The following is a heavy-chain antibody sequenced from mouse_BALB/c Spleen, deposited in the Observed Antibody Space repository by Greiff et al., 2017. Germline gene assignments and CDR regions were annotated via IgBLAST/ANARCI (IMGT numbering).Heavy chain of an antibody. V-gene: IGHV1-18*01. Sequence: EVQGVESGPELVKPGASMKISCKASGYSFTGYTMNWVKQSHGKNLEWIGLINPYNGGTSYNQKFKGKATLTVDKSSSTAYMELLSLTSEDSAVYYCARRGYGNSTWFAYWGQGTLVTVSA. CDR3: ARRGYGNSTWFAY. D-gene: IGHD2-1*01. CDR2: INPYNGGT. J-gene: IGHJ3*01. CDR1: GYSFTGYT.